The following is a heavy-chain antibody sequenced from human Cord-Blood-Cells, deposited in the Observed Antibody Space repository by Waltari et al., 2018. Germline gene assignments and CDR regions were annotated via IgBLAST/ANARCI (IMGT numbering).Heavy chain of an antibody. V-gene: IGHV4-39*01. CDR1: GGSIRSSSYY. Sequence: QLQLQESGPGLVKPSETLSLTCTVSGGSIRSSSYYWGWIRQPPGKGLEWIGSIYYSGSTYYNPSLKSRVTISVDTSKNQFSLKLSSVTVADTAVYYCARPYSSSWYYFDYWGQGTLVTVSS. CDR2: IYYSGST. CDR3: ARPYSSSWYYFDY. D-gene: IGHD6-13*01. J-gene: IGHJ4*02.